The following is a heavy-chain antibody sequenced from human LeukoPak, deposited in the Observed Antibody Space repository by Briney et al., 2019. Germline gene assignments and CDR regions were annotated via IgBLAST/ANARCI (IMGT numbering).Heavy chain of an antibody. CDR1: GGSISSHY. CDR2: VHLDGRT. D-gene: IGHD3-3*01. CDR3: AREGGFYRPLDY. V-gene: IGHV4-59*11. J-gene: IGHJ4*02. Sequence: PAETLSLTCTVSGGSISSHYWSWIRQPPGKGLGWIGEVHLDGRTNYNPSLKSRLIMSVDLPENHISLKLTSVTAADTAVYYCAREGGFYRPLDYSGQGTLVTVSS.